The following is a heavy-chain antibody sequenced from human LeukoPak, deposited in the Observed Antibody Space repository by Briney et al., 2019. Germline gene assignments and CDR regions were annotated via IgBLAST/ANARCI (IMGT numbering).Heavy chain of an antibody. Sequence: ASVKVSCKASGYTFTGYYMHWVRQAPGQGLEWMGWISAYNGNTNYAQKLQGRVTMTTDTSTSTAYMELRSLRSDDTAVYYCARRDGYKRVFDYWGQGTLVTVSS. D-gene: IGHD5-24*01. CDR1: GYTFTGYY. J-gene: IGHJ4*02. CDR2: ISAYNGNT. CDR3: ARRDGYKRVFDY. V-gene: IGHV1-18*04.